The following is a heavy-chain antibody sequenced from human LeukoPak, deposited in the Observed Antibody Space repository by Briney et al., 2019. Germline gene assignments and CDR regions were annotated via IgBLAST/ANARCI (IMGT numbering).Heavy chain of an antibody. CDR3: VRDESITGTAYRFDQ. Sequence: GGSLRLSCAASGFTFTNYYMSWVRQAPGKXLEWLANINQIGTETYHVDSVKGRFTISRDNAKNSLYLQMNSLRAGDTAVYYCVRDESITGTAYRFDQWGQGTLVTVSS. CDR1: GFTFTNYY. CDR2: INQIGTET. V-gene: IGHV3-7*05. J-gene: IGHJ4*02. D-gene: IGHD1-20*01.